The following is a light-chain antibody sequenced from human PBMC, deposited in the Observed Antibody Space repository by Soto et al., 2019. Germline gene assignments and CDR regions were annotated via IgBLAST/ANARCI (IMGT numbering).Light chain of an antibody. V-gene: IGLV1-40*01. Sequence: QAVVTQPPSVSGAPGQRVTISCTGSSSNIGAGYDVHWYQQLPGTAPKLLIYANNNRPSGVPDRLSGSRSGTSASLAITGLQAEDEADYYCQSYDSSLNGWVFGEGTKLTVL. CDR1: SSNIGAGYD. CDR2: ANN. CDR3: QSYDSSLNGWV. J-gene: IGLJ2*01.